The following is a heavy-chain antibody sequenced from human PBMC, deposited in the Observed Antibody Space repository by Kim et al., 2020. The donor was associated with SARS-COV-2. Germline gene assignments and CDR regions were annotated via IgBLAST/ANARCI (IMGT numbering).Heavy chain of an antibody. Sequence: GGSLRLSCAASGFTFSSYGMHWVRQAPGKGLEWVAVIWYDGSNKYYADSVKGRFTISRDNSMNTLYLQMNSLRAEDTAVYYCARDLVVFGVVIADYYYYGMDVWGQGTTVTVSS. D-gene: IGHD3-3*01. CDR1: GFTFSSYG. V-gene: IGHV3-33*01. CDR3: ARDLVVFGVVIADYYYYGMDV. J-gene: IGHJ6*02. CDR2: IWYDGSNK.